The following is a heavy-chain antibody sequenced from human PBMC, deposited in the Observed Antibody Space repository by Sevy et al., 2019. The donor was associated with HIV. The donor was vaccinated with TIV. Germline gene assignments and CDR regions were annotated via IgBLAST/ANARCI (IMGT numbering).Heavy chain of an antibody. CDR2: ISHDGGKK. J-gene: IGHJ6*02. CDR1: GFIFDDYG. V-gene: IGHV3-30*18. Sequence: GWSLRLSCVGSGFIFDDYGMHWVRQAPGKGLEWVALISHDGGKKYYADSVKGRFTISRDNFKNMLYLQMNTLRRDDTAAYFCTKDPPVYGDFPYGMDVWGQGTTVTVSS. CDR3: TKDPPVYGDFPYGMDV. D-gene: IGHD4-17*01.